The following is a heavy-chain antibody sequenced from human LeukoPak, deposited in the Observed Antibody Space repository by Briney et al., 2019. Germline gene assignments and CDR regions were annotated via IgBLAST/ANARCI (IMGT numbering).Heavy chain of an antibody. CDR3: AREYSYWFDP. V-gene: IGHV1-46*01. CDR1: GYTFMSYY. J-gene: IGHJ5*02. Sequence: ASVKVSCKASGYTFMSYYIHWVRQAPGQGLEWMGMIYPSGGSTNYAQKFQGRVTMTRDTSTSTVYMELSSLRSEDTAVYYCAREYSYWFDPWGQGTLVTVSS. D-gene: IGHD2-15*01. CDR2: IYPSGGST.